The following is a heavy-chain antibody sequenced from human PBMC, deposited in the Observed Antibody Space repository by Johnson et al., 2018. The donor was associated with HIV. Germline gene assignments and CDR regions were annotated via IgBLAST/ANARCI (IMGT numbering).Heavy chain of an antibody. CDR2: IKSKTDGGTP. CDR1: GFTFSNAW. V-gene: IGHV3-15*01. Sequence: MLLVESGGGLVKPGGSLRLSRAASGFTFSNAWISWVRQAPGKGLEWVDRIKSKTDGGTPDYAAPVTGRFTISRDDSKNTLSLQMNSLKTEDSAVYYCTTGRPSSAAFDIWGQGTMVTVSS. CDR3: TTGRPSSAAFDI. J-gene: IGHJ3*02.